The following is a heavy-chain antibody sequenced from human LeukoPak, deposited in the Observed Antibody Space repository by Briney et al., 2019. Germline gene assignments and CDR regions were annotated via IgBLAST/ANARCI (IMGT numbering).Heavy chain of an antibody. CDR2: IYYSGST. Sequence: SETLSLTCTVSGGSINSYYWSWIRQPPGKGLEWIGYIYYSGSTNYNPSLKSRVTISVDTSKNQFSLKLSSVTAADTAVYYCARGTYDILTGYFRFDPWGQGTLVTVSS. D-gene: IGHD3-9*01. CDR3: ARGTYDILTGYFRFDP. J-gene: IGHJ5*02. V-gene: IGHV4-59*01. CDR1: GGSINSYY.